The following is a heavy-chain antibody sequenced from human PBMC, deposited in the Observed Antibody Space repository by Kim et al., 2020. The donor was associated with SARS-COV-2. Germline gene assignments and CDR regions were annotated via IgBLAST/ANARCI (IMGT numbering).Heavy chain of an antibody. V-gene: IGHV3-7*01. D-gene: IGHD6-19*01. J-gene: IGHJ3*02. Sequence: GGSLRLSCAASGFTFSSYWMTWVRQAPGKGLEWVANINRNGNQKYYADSVKGRFTISRDNAKNSLYLQMNSLRAEDTAVYYCARDGDLYSSGSDAFDIWGQGTMVTVSS. CDR2: INRNGNQK. CDR1: GFTFSSYW. CDR3: ARDGDLYSSGSDAFDI.